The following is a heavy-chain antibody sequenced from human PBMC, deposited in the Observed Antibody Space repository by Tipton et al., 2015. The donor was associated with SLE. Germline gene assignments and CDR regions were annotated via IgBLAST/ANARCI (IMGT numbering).Heavy chain of an antibody. CDR2: INPSGGST. J-gene: IGHJ3*02. Sequence: QSGAEVKKPGASVKVSCKASGYTFTSYGISWVRQAPGQGLEWMGIINPSGGSTSFPQKLQGRVTMTTDTSTSTAYMELRSLRSDDTAVYYCALRSKLELGGAFDIWGQGTMVTVSS. D-gene: IGHD1-7*01. V-gene: IGHV1-18*04. CDR3: ALRSKLELGGAFDI. CDR1: GYTFTSYG.